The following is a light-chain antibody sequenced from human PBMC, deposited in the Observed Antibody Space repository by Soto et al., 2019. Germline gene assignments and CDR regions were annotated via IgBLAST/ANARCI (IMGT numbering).Light chain of an antibody. CDR1: QNINIF. J-gene: IGKJ4*01. CDR2: AAS. V-gene: IGKV1-39*01. Sequence: GDIVTITCRTSQNINIFLNWYQQKPGRAPMVVISAASNLESGVPSRFSGRGSGTEFTLTISNLQPGDSALYFCQESYSTPLAFGGGTKVDIK. CDR3: QESYSTPLA.